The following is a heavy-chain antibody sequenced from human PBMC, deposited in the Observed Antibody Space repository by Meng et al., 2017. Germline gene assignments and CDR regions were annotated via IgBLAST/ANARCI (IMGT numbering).Heavy chain of an antibody. D-gene: IGHD2-2*02. Sequence: QVQLLQWGGRLLKPSGTLPLTSAVYGWSFSGYYWSWIRQPPGKGLEWIGEINHSGSTNYNPSLKSRVTISVDTSKNQFSLKLSSVTAADTAVYYCARGVQCSTSCYIDYWGQGTLVTVSS. V-gene: IGHV4-34*01. CDR3: ARGVQCSTSCYIDY. CDR2: INHSGST. J-gene: IGHJ4*02. CDR1: GWSFSGYY.